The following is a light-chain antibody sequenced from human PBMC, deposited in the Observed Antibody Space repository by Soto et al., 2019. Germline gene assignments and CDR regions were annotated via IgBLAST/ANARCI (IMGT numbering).Light chain of an antibody. CDR3: QQSYCTPRT. CDR2: AAS. Sequence: DIQMTQSPSSLSASVGDRVTITCRASQSISSYLNWYQQKPGKAPKLLIYAASSLQSGVPSRFSGSGSGTDFTLTISSLQPEDFATYCCQQSYCTPRTFGPGTKVDIK. J-gene: IGKJ3*01. V-gene: IGKV1-39*01. CDR1: QSISSY.